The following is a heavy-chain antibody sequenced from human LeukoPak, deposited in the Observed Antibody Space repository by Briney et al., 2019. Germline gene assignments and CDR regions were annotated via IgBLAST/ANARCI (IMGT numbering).Heavy chain of an antibody. V-gene: IGHV1-18*01. CDR3: ARDQLRYYGSNNYYSDMDF. CDR1: GYTFTSYA. CDR2: ISAYNGRT. J-gene: IGHJ6*02. Sequence: GASVKVSCKASGYTFTSYAIAWVRQAPGHGLEWMGWISAYNGRTNYAQKFRGRVTMTTDTSTNTGYMELRSLRSDDTAVYFCARDQLRYYGSNNYYSDMDFWGQGTTVTVSS. D-gene: IGHD3-10*01.